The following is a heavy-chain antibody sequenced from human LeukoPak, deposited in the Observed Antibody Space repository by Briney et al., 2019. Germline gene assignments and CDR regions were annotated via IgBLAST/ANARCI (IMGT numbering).Heavy chain of an antibody. CDR3: ARTQQYYYDRSGYYR. CDR2: INSNSSGT. V-gene: IGHV1-2*02. CDR1: GYTYTGYY. D-gene: IGHD3-22*01. J-gene: IGHJ4*02. Sequence: ASVKVSCMASGYTYTGYYKHWVRQAPGQGLEWMGWINSNSSGTNYAQKFQDRVTMTSDTSISTAYMELSRLRSDDTAVYYCARTQQYYYDRSGYYRWGQGTLVTVSS.